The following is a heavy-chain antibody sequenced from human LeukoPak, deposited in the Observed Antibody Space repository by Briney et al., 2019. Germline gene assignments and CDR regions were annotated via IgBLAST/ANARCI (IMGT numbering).Heavy chain of an antibody. D-gene: IGHD1-26*01. CDR2: INEDGSTT. Sequence: PGGSLRLSCAASGFTFSSNWMHWVRHAPGKGLVWVSRINEDGSTTNYADSVKGRFTISGDNAKNTLYLQMNSLRAEDTAVYYCVRDLGGRSGHWGQGTLVTVSS. V-gene: IGHV3-74*01. J-gene: IGHJ4*02. CDR3: VRDLGGRSGH. CDR1: GFTFSSNW.